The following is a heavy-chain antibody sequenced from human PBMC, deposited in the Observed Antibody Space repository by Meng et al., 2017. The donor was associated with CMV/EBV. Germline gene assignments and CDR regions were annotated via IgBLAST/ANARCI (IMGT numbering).Heavy chain of an antibody. Sequence: SVKVSCKASGCTFSSYAISWVRQAPGQGLEWMGGIIPIFGTANYAQKFQGRVTITTDESTSTAYMELSSLRSEDTAVYYCGVAGNKYYFDYWGQGTLVTVSS. V-gene: IGHV1-69*05. D-gene: IGHD6-19*01. CDR3: GVAGNKYYFDY. J-gene: IGHJ4*02. CDR2: IIPIFGTA. CDR1: GCTFSSYA.